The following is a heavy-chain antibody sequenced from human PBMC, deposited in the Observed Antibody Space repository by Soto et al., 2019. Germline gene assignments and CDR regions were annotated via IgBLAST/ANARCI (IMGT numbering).Heavy chain of an antibody. J-gene: IGHJ6*02. CDR3: AKDLQSYGDYDYYCYGMDV. CDR1: GFTFSTYG. Sequence: QVQLVESGGGEVQPGRSLTISCAASGFTFSTYGMHWVRQTPGKGLEWVAVISSDGPNKFYADSVKGRFTISRDNFKNTLTLQMNSLRADDTAVYSCAKDLQSYGDYDYYCYGMDVWGLGTRVTVSS. D-gene: IGHD4-17*01. V-gene: IGHV3-30*18. CDR2: ISSDGPNK.